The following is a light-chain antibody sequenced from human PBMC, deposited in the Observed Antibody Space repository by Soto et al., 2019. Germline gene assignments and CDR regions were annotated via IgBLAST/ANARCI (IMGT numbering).Light chain of an antibody. J-gene: IGKJ5*01. CDR1: HSISRH. V-gene: IGKV1-39*01. Sequence: DIHMTQSPSSLSPSFWDSFTLTFLASHSISRHLNWYQQKPGRAPRLLIYGSSNLQGGVPSRFSGSGSGTDFTLTISSLLPEDFATYYCQQGYSTPVTFGQGTRLEIK. CDR2: GSS. CDR3: QQGYSTPVT.